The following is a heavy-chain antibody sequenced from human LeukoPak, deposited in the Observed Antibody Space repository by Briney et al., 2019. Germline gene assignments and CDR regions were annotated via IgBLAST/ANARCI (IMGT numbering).Heavy chain of an antibody. Sequence: GGSLRLSCTVSGFTVSSNSMSWVRQAPGKGLEWVSFIYSAGSTHYSDSVKGRFTISRDNSKNTLYLQMNRLRAEDTAVYYCAKRGLAAALFRWGQGTLVTVSS. CDR3: AKRGLAAALFR. CDR2: IYSAGST. J-gene: IGHJ4*02. D-gene: IGHD6-13*01. CDR1: GFTVSSNS. V-gene: IGHV3-53*01.